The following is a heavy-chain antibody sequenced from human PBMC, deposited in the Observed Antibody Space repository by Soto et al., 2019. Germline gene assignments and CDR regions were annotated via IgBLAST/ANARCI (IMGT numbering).Heavy chain of an antibody. CDR1: CGSIISSSYY. CDR3: ARPLWGGATKDY. J-gene: IGHJ4*02. CDR2: LFYRGST. Sequence: PSETLSLTCTFSCGSIISSSYYWGWIRQPPGEGLEWIGSLFYRGSTYYNPSLKGRVTISVDTSKRQFSLKLTSVTAADTAVYYCARPLWGGATKDYWGQGTLVTVSS. V-gene: IGHV4-39*01. D-gene: IGHD1-26*01.